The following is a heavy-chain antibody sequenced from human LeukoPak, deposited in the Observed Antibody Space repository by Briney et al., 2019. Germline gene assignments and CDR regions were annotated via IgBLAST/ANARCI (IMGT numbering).Heavy chain of an antibody. CDR2: IIPILGIA. D-gene: IGHD3-22*01. Sequence: GSSVKVSCKASGGTFSSYAISWVRQAPGQGLEWMGRIIPILGIANYAQKFQGRVTITADKSTSTAYMELSSLRSEDTAVYYCARDLRVTMNPEWGQGTLVTVSS. CDR3: ARDLRVTMNPE. CDR1: GGTFSSYA. J-gene: IGHJ4*02. V-gene: IGHV1-69*04.